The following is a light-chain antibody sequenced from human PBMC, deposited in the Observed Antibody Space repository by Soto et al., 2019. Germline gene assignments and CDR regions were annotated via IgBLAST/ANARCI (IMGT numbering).Light chain of an antibody. Sequence: EIVMTQSPATLSVSPGERATLSCRASQSVSSNLAWYQQKPGQAPRLLIYGASTRATGIPARFSGSGSGTEFTHTISSLQSEDFAVYYVQQYNNWPPRYTFGQGTKLEIK. CDR2: GAS. CDR1: QSVSSN. CDR3: QQYNNWPPRYT. V-gene: IGKV3-15*01. J-gene: IGKJ2*01.